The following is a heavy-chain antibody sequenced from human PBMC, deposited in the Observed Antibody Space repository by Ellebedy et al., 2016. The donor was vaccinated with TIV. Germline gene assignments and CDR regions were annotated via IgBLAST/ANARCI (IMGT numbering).Heavy chain of an antibody. J-gene: IGHJ6*02. CDR2: IIPILGIA. CDR1: GGTFSSYA. CDR3: ARDQMATTEGPYYYYGMDV. D-gene: IGHD5-24*01. Sequence: AASVKVSCKASGGTFSSYAISWARQAPGQGLEWMGRIIPILGIANYAQKFQGRVTITADKSTSTAYMELSSLRSEDTAVYYCARDQMATTEGPYYYYGMDVWGQGTTVTVSS. V-gene: IGHV1-69*04.